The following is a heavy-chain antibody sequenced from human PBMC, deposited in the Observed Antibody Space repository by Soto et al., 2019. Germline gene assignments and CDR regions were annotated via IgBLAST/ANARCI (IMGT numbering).Heavy chain of an antibody. J-gene: IGHJ5*02. CDR2: INPNIFNT. D-gene: IGHD4-17*01. CDR3: ARGHHTSVTNRAIVWFDP. V-gene: IGHV1-8*01. Sequence: ASVKVSCKASAYTFTSYDINLVRQATVQVLELIVWINPNIFNTCYSQKFQGRFTITMNTSINTSYIELNILISDYTAVYYCARGHHTSVTNRAIVWFDPWGQGTLVTVSS. CDR1: AYTFTSYD.